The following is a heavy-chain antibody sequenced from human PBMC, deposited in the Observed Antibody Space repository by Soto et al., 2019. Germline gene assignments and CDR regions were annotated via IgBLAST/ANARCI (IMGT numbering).Heavy chain of an antibody. CDR3: AKLPWADYGGIFDP. Sequence: GGSLRLSCAASGFTFSNYAMSWVRQAPGSGLEWVSSISGSGGSTFYTNSVKGRFTISRDNFRNTLYLQMNSLRVEDAAVYYCAKLPWADYGGIFDPWGQGTLVTVSS. V-gene: IGHV3-23*01. D-gene: IGHD4-17*01. CDR2: ISGSGGST. J-gene: IGHJ5*02. CDR1: GFTFSNYA.